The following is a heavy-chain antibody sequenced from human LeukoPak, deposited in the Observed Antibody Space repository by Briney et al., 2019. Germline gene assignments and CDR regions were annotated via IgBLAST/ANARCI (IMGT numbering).Heavy chain of an antibody. CDR3: ARGAFYDY. Sequence: GGSLRLSCAASGFTFSSYGMSWVRQAPGKGLEWVATISESGGSTYYADSVKGRFTISRDNSKNTLYLQMSSLRAEDTAVYFCARGAFYDYWGQGTLVTVSS. V-gene: IGHV3-23*01. J-gene: IGHJ4*02. CDR2: ISESGGST. D-gene: IGHD2/OR15-2a*01. CDR1: GFTFSSYG.